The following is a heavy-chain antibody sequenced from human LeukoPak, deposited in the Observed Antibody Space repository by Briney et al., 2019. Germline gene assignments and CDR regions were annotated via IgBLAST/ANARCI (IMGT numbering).Heavy chain of an antibody. CDR1: GYSISSGYY. V-gene: IGHV4-38-2*01. Sequence: SETLSLTCAVSGYSISSGYYWGWIRQPPGKGLEWIGSIYHSGSTYYNPSLKSRVTISVDTSKNQFSLKLSSVTAADTAVYYCARQGQYYDFWSGYVNWFDPWGRGTLVTVSS. CDR3: ARQGQYYDFWSGYVNWFDP. J-gene: IGHJ5*02. CDR2: IYHSGST. D-gene: IGHD3-3*01.